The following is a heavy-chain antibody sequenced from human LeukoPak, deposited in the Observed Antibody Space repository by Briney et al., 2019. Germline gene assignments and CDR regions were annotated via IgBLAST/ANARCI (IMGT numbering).Heavy chain of an antibody. CDR2: ISGSGGST. V-gene: IGHV3-23*01. CDR1: GFTFSSYA. J-gene: IGHJ4*02. Sequence: GGSLRLSCAASGFTFSSYAMSWVRQAPGKGLEWVSAISGSGGSTYYADSVKGRFTISRDNSKNTLYPQMNSLRAEDTAVYYCAKALYYDFWSGLSWGQGTLVTVSS. CDR3: AKALYYDFWSGLS. D-gene: IGHD3-3*01.